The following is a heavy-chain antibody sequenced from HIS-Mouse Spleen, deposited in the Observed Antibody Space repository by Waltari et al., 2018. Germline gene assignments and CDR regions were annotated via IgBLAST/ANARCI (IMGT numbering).Heavy chain of an antibody. CDR2: IYYSGST. CDR3: ARALEYSSSWYYYYYGMDV. V-gene: IGHV4-39*07. D-gene: IGHD6-13*01. J-gene: IGHJ6*02. CDR1: GGSISSSSYY. Sequence: QLQLQESGPGLVKPSETLSLTCTVSGGSISSSSYYWGCIRQPPGKGLEWIGSIYYSGSTYYNPSLKSRVTISVDTSKNQFSLKLSSVTAADTAVYYCARALEYSSSWYYYYYGMDVWGQGTTVTVSS.